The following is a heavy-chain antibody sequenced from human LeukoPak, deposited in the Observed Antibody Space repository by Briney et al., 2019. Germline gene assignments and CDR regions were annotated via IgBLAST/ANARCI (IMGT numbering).Heavy chain of an antibody. V-gene: IGHV4-34*01. D-gene: IGHD6-19*01. J-gene: IGHJ4*02. CDR3: ARPGLTHSSGWSRVQRGHFDY. CDR2: INHSGST. Sequence: PSETLSLTCAVYGGSFSGYYWSWIRQPPGKGLEWIGEINHSGSTNYNPSLKGRVTISVDTSKNQFSLKLSSVTAADTAVYYCARPGLTHSSGWSRVQRGHFDYWGQGTLVTVSS. CDR1: GGSFSGYY.